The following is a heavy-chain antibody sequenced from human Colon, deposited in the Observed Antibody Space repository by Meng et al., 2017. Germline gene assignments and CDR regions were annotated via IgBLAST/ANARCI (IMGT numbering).Heavy chain of an antibody. J-gene: IGHJ4*02. CDR3: ARGFLVRGFDS. CDR1: GDSVSSNSAA. Sequence: QVQVQQSGPGRGKPSHTPSLTCAISGDSVSSNSAAWNWISQSPSRGLEWLARTYYSSKWHNDYAVSVKGRITINADTSTNQVSLQLNSVTPEDTAVYYCARGFLVRGFDSWGQGTLVTVSS. CDR2: TYYSSKWHN. D-gene: IGHD3-3*01. V-gene: IGHV6-1*01.